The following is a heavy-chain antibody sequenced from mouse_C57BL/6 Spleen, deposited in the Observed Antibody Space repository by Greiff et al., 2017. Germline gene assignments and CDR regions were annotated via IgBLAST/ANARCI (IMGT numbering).Heavy chain of an antibody. J-gene: IGHJ4*01. Sequence: QVQLLQPGAELVKPGASVKLSCKASGYTFTSYWMHWVKQRPGQGLEWIGMIHPNSGSTNYNEKFKSKATLTVDKSSSTAYMQLSSLTSEDSAVYYCARPSVVHAMDYWGQGTSVTVSS. CDR2: IHPNSGST. CDR1: GYTFTSYW. D-gene: IGHD1-1*01. CDR3: ARPSVVHAMDY. V-gene: IGHV1-64*01.